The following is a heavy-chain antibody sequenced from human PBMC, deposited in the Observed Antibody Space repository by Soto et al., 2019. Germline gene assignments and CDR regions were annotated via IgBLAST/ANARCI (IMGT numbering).Heavy chain of an antibody. CDR3: ARRGSSWRTNYWYFDL. CDR1: GGSISSSSYY. J-gene: IGHJ2*01. D-gene: IGHD6-13*01. CDR2: IYYSRST. Sequence: QLQLQESGPGLVKPSETLSLTCTVSGGSISSSSYYWGWIRQPPGKGLEWIGSIYYSRSTYYSPSLKRGVTIAVDTSKNQYSLKLGSVTAADTAVYYCARRGSSWRTNYWYFDLWGRGTLVTVSS. V-gene: IGHV4-39*01.